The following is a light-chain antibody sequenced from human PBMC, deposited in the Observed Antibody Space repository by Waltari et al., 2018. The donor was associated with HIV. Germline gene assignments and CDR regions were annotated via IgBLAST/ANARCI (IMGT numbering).Light chain of an antibody. CDR3: SSYAGSDTVI. V-gene: IGLV2-23*02. Sequence: QSALPQPASVSGSPGRSIPISCTGTSSDVGNYDLVSWYQQHPRKAPKLIIYEVNKRPSGLSNRFSGSKSGNTASLTISRLQADDEADYYCSSYAGSDTVIFGGGTNLAVL. CDR1: SSDVGNYDL. CDR2: EVN. J-gene: IGLJ2*01.